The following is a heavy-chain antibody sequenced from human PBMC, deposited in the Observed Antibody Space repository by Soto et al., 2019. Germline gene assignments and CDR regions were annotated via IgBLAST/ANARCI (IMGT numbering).Heavy chain of an antibody. D-gene: IGHD3-10*01. J-gene: IGHJ4*02. CDR2: IYYSGST. CDR3: ARHDMVRGVTSDFDY. CDR1: GGSISSSSYY. V-gene: IGHV4-39*01. Sequence: SETLSLTCTVSGGSISSSSYYWGWIRQPPGKGLEWIGSIYYSGSTYYNPSLKSRVTISVDTSKNQFSLKLSSVTAADTAVYYCARHDMVRGVTSDFDYWGQGTLVTVSS.